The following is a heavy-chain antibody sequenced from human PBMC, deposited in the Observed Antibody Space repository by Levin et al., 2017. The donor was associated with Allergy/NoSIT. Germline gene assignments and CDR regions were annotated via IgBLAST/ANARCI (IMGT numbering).Heavy chain of an antibody. V-gene: IGHV4-39*01. CDR2: IYYSGST. D-gene: IGHD2-2*01. Sequence: GSLRLSCTVSGDSIGSRAFYWGWIRQPPGKGLEWVASIYYSGSTYHNPSLKSRVTVSVDTSKNQFSLKLTSVTAADTAIYYCAGRFAPSSKWDFDDWGPGTLVTVSS. J-gene: IGHJ4*02. CDR1: GDSIGSRAFY. CDR3: AGRFAPSSKWDFDD.